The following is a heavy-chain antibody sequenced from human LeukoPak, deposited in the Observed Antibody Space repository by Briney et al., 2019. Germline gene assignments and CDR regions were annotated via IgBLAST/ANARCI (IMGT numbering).Heavy chain of an antibody. V-gene: IGHV1-2*02. CDR2: INPNSGGT. CDR1: GYTFTGYY. D-gene: IGHD2-15*01. Sequence: ASVKLSCKASGYTFTGYYMHWVRQAPGQGLEWMGWINPNSGGTNYAQKFQGRVTMTRDTSISTAYMELSRLRSDDTAVYYCARVPDGGSPYYFDYWGQGTLVTVSS. J-gene: IGHJ4*02. CDR3: ARVPDGGSPYYFDY.